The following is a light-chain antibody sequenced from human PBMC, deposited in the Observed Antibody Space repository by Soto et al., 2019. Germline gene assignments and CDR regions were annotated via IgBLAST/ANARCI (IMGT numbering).Light chain of an antibody. CDR2: EVS. V-gene: IGLV2-8*01. CDR3: TSYAGSNNLV. Sequence: QSALTQPPSASGSPGQSVTISCTGTSSDVGGYKYVSWYQQHPGKAPKLIIYEVSNRPSGVADRFSGSKSGNTAYLTVSGLQAEDEADYFCTSYAGSNNLVFGGGTKLTVL. CDR1: SSDVGGYKY. J-gene: IGLJ2*01.